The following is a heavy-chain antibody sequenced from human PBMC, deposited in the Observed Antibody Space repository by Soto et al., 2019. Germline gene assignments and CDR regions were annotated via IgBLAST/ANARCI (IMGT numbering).Heavy chain of an antibody. CDR2: IIPIFGTA. J-gene: IGHJ4*02. CDR1: GGTFSSYA. D-gene: IGHD3-10*01. V-gene: IGHV1-69*13. Sequence: ASVKVSCKASGGTFSSYAISWVRQAPGQGLEWMGGIIPIFGTANYAQKFQGRVTITADESTSTAYMELSSLRSEDTAVYYCASSIRITMVLLDYWGQGTLVTVSS. CDR3: ASSIRITMVLLDY.